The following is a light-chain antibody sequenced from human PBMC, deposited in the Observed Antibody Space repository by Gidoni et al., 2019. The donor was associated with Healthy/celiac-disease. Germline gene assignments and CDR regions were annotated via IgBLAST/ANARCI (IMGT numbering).Light chain of an antibody. CDR1: QSISSW. Sequence: DIQMTQSPSTLSASVGDRVTITCRASQSISSWLAWYQQKPGRAPKLLIYKASSLESGVPSRFSGSGSGTEFTLTISSLQPDDFATYYCQQYNSYSLTFGGGTKVEIK. CDR3: QQYNSYSLT. J-gene: IGKJ4*01. CDR2: KAS. V-gene: IGKV1-5*03.